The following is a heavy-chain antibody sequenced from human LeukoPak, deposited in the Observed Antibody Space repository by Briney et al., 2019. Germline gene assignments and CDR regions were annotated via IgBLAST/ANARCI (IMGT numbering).Heavy chain of an antibody. CDR3: VRGASRYSSPDV. CDR1: GFTLTDYD. J-gene: IGHJ6*04. D-gene: IGHD6-13*01. V-gene: IGHV3-13*01. Sequence: GGSLRLSCAVSGFTLTDYDMHWVRQATGRGLEWVSAIGSTGDTYYPGSVKGRFTISRESAKRSLYLQMNSLRAGDTAVYYCVRGASRYSSPDVWGKGTTVTVSS. CDR2: IGSTGDT.